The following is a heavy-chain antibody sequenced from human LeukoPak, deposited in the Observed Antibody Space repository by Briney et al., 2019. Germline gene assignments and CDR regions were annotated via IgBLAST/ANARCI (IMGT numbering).Heavy chain of an antibody. CDR2: INPNSGDT. Sequence: ASVKVSCKASGYTFTGYYMHWVRQAPGQGLEWMGWINPNSGDTNYAQKFQGRVTMARDTSISTAYMELTRLRSDDTAVYYCARATIDWNYDYWGQGTLVTVSS. D-gene: IGHD1-7*01. CDR3: ARATIDWNYDY. J-gene: IGHJ4*02. CDR1: GYTFTGYY. V-gene: IGHV1-2*02.